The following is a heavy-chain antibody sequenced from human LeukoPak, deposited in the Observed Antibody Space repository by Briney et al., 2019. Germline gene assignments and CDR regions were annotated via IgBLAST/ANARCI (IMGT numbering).Heavy chain of an antibody. CDR1: NGSFSDYH. V-gene: IGHV4-34*01. D-gene: IGHD6-19*01. Sequence: PSETLSLTCAVYNGSFSDYHWSWVRQSPEKGLEWIAEMHHSGRTNYNPSLQSRVTISIDTSKNQFSLKLNSVTAADTAVYYCARGISHSSGSIDYWGQGTLVTVSS. J-gene: IGHJ4*02. CDR2: MHHSGRT. CDR3: ARGISHSSGSIDY.